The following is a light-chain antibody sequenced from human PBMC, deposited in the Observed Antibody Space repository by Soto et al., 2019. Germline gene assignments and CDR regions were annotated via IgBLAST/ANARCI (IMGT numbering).Light chain of an antibody. J-gene: IGKJ4*01. Sequence: EIVLTQSPGTLSLSPGGRATLSCRASQSLSGNLALAWYQHKPGQAPRLLIYDTSNRATGIPARFSGSGSGTDFTLTISSLEPEDFAVYYCQQRSNWPPNTFGGGTKVDIK. CDR2: DTS. V-gene: IGKV3-11*01. CDR3: QQRSNWPPNT. CDR1: QSLSGN.